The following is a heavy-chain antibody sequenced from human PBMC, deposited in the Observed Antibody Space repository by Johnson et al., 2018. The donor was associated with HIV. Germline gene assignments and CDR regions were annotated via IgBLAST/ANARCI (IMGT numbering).Heavy chain of an antibody. CDR1: GFKYAAS. CDR2: TPGGDGGT. CDR3: VRGWHTSGRCDVFDI. J-gene: IGHJ3*02. V-gene: IGHV3-23*04. D-gene: IGHD6-19*01. Sequence: VQLVESGGGLVQPGGSLRLSCAASGFKYAASGLAFSNYAVKWVSHTPGGDGGTSFADSVKGRFTISRDNSDNFLYLYMNRLRTDDTAVYYCVRGWHTSGRCDVFDIWGQGTTVIVSS.